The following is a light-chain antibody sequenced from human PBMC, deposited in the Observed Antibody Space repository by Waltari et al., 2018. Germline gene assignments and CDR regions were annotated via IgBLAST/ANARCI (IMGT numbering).Light chain of an antibody. Sequence: EIGVTQFPATLSVSPGQRVTLSCRTSQSVSDNLAWYQQRPGQAPRLLIYGASTRATNVPARFGGSGSGIQFSLTISGIQSEDFAVYYCQHYNTWPGTFGQGTKVEIK. V-gene: IGKV3-15*01. CDR2: GAS. CDR3: QHYNTWPGT. CDR1: QSVSDN. J-gene: IGKJ1*01.